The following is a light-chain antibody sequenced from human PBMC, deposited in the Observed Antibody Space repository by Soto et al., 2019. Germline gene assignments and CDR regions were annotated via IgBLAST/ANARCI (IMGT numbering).Light chain of an antibody. CDR1: QSVSNY. V-gene: IGKV3-11*01. CDR3: QKRSTWPPFT. Sequence: EIVLTQSPATLSLSPGERATLSCRASQSVSNYLAWYQKKPGQAPRLLIYDASNRDTDIPARFSGSGSVTDFTLTISSLEPEDFAVYYCQKRSTWPPFTFGQGTRLEIK. CDR2: DAS. J-gene: IGKJ5*01.